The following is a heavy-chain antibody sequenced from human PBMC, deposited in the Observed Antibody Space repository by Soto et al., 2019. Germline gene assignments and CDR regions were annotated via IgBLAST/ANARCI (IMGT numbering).Heavy chain of an antibody. Sequence: VASVKVSCKASGYIFSNYGITWVRQAPGQGLEWLGWISAYNHNTDSAQRLQGRVTFTTDTSTSTAYMESRGLTSDDTGVYYCGRGDPIFGVANGVDVWGQGTTVTVSS. J-gene: IGHJ6*02. CDR1: GYIFSNYG. V-gene: IGHV1-18*01. CDR2: ISAYNHNT. CDR3: GRGDPIFGVANGVDV. D-gene: IGHD3-3*01.